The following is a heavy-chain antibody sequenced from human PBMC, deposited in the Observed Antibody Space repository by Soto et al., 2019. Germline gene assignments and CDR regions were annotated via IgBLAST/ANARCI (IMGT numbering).Heavy chain of an antibody. D-gene: IGHD3-16*02. CDR1: GGSTSGGGSS. CDR2: MYYSGSF. J-gene: IGHJ4*02. Sequence: QVQLQESGPGLVKPSQTLSLTCPVSGGSTSGGGSSWSGIRHRPGRGRGWVGNMYYSGSFSYNPSLKVRGMISSDTSKNQFALSVSSVTAADTAVYYCARAPETPPIVRVVVPYFFDSWGQGTLVTVSS. CDR3: ARAPETPPIVRVVVPYFFDS. V-gene: IGHV4-31*03.